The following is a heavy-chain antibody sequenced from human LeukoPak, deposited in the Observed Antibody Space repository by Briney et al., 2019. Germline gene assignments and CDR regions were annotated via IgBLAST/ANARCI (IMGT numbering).Heavy chain of an antibody. V-gene: IGHV4-4*09. J-gene: IGHJ4*02. CDR1: GGSLSTYY. Sequence: SETLSLTCTVSGGSLSTYYWTWMRRPPGKGLEWIAYIHASGPTNYNPSLKSRITISVDTSKDQFSLKLSSVTAADTAVYYCARHDAGIAARPFDNWGQGTLVTVSS. D-gene: IGHD6-6*01. CDR2: IHASGPT. CDR3: ARHDAGIAARPFDN.